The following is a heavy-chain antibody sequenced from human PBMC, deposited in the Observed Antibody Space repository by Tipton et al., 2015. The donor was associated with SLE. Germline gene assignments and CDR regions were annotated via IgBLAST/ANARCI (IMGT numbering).Heavy chain of an antibody. CDR2: IYYSGST. V-gene: IGHV4-59*01. CDR1: GGSFSGYY. D-gene: IGHD3-10*01. CDR3: ARDRGPDGLDY. Sequence: TLSLTCAVYGGSFSGYYWSWIRQPPGKGLEWIGYIYYSGSTNYNPSLKSRVTISVDTSKNQFSLKLSSVTAADTAVYYCARDRGPDGLDYWGQGTLVTVSS. J-gene: IGHJ4*02.